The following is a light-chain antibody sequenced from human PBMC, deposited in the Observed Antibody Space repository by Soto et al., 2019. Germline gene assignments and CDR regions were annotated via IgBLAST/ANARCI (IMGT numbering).Light chain of an antibody. CDR1: QSVSSN. CDR3: QQYNNWRPYT. CDR2: GAS. Sequence: EIVMTQSPATLSVSPGERATLSCRASQSVSSNLAWYQQKPGQAPRLLIYGASTRATGIPARFSGSGSGTDFTLTISSLQSEDVAVYYCQQYNNWRPYTFGQGTKLEIK. V-gene: IGKV3-15*01. J-gene: IGKJ2*01.